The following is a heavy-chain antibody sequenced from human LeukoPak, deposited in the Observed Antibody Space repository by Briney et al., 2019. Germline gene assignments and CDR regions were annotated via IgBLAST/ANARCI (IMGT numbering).Heavy chain of an antibody. D-gene: IGHD2-15*01. V-gene: IGHV3-30-3*01. Sequence: GGSLRLSCAASGFTFSSYAMHWVRQAPGKGLEWVAVISYDGSNKYYADSVKGRFTISRDNSKNTLYLQMNSLRAEDTAVYYCARVLGYCSGGSCSHYYYYYGMDVWGQGTTVTVSS. CDR3: ARVLGYCSGGSCSHYYYYYGMDV. CDR1: GFTFSSYA. J-gene: IGHJ6*02. CDR2: ISYDGSNK.